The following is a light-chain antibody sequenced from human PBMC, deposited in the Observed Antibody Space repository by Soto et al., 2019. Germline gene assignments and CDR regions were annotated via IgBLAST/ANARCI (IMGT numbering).Light chain of an antibody. J-gene: IGKJ5*01. Sequence: EIVLTQSPATLSLSPGEGATLSCRASQSVRSYLAWFQQKLGQPPRLLIYDASKRATGIPARFSGSGSGTAFTLTINSLEPDDFAVYYCQQRSDWPITFGQGTRLEI. V-gene: IGKV3-11*01. CDR1: QSVRSY. CDR2: DAS. CDR3: QQRSDWPIT.